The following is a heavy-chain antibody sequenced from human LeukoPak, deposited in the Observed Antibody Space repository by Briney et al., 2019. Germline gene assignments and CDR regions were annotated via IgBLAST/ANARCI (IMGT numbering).Heavy chain of an antibody. D-gene: IGHD5-18*01. CDR3: ARHGSAFVDTAMVFAFNI. V-gene: IGHV5-51*01. J-gene: IGHJ3*02. CDR1: GYSFTSYW. CDR2: IYPGDSDT. Sequence: GESLEISCKGSGYSFTSYWIGWVRQMPGKGLKWMRIIYPGDSDTRYSPSFQGQVTISADKSISTAYLQWSSLKASDTAMYYCARHGSAFVDTAMVFAFNIWGQGTMVTVSS.